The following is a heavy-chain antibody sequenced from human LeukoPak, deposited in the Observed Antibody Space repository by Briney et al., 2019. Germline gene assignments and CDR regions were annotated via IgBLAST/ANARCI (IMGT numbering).Heavy chain of an antibody. D-gene: IGHD5-24*01. Sequence: SGGSLRLSCAASGFTFSSYGMHWVRKAPGKGLEWVAVISYDGSNKYYADSVKGRFTISRDNSKNTLYLQMNSLRAEDTAVYYCAKDRDGYNSNPFDYWGQGTLVTVSS. J-gene: IGHJ4*02. CDR1: GFTFSSYG. V-gene: IGHV3-30*18. CDR2: ISYDGSNK. CDR3: AKDRDGYNSNPFDY.